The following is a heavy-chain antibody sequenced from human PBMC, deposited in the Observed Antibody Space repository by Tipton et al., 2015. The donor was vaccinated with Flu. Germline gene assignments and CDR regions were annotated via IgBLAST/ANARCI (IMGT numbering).Heavy chain of an antibody. CDR1: GASISSSY. Sequence: TLSLTCTVSGASISSSYWSWIRQAPGKGLEWIGHIDFSGSTHYNPSLKSRLTISIDTSKNQFSLRLNGVTGADTAVYYCAREGPYFYGMDVWGQGTTVTVSS. V-gene: IGHV4-59*12. CDR2: IDFSGST. J-gene: IGHJ6*02. CDR3: AREGPYFYGMDV.